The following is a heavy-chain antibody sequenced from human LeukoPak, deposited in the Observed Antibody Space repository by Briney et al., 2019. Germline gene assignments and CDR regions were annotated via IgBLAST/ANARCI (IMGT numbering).Heavy chain of an antibody. V-gene: IGHV3-7*01. CDR1: GFTFSSYW. CDR3: AREKAYGDFLSDLDY. D-gene: IGHD3-3*01. Sequence: GGSLRLSCAASGFTFSSYWMTWVRQAPGKGLEWGANIKQEGREKYYVDSVKGRFTISRDNAKNSLYLQMNSLRAEDTAVYFCAREKAYGDFLSDLDYWGQGTLVTVSS. J-gene: IGHJ4*02. CDR2: IKQEGREK.